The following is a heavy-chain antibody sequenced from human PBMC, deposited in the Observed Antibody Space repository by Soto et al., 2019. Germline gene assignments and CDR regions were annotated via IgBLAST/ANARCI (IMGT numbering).Heavy chain of an antibody. V-gene: IGHV1-69*06. CDR1: GGTFSSYA. Sequence: QVQLVQSGAEVKKPGSSVKVSCKASGGTFSSYAISWVRQAPGQGLEWMGGIIPIFGTANYAQKFQGRVTITEDKSTSTAYMELSSLSSEDTAVYYCLVGATEIWFDPWGQGSLVTVSS. CDR2: IIPIFGTA. CDR3: LVGATEIWFDP. D-gene: IGHD1-26*01. J-gene: IGHJ5*02.